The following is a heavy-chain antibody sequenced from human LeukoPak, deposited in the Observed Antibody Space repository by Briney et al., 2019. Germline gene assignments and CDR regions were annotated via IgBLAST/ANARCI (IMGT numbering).Heavy chain of an antibody. Sequence: ASVKVSCKASGYTFTSYDINWVRQATGQGLEWMGWMSPNSGNTGYAQKFQGRVTITRNTSISTAYMELSSLRSEDTAVYYCARVGYCSSTRCSYYMDVWGKGTTVTVSS. J-gene: IGHJ6*03. V-gene: IGHV1-8*03. CDR2: MSPNSGNT. CDR3: ARVGYCSSTRCSYYMDV. CDR1: GYTFTSYD. D-gene: IGHD2-2*01.